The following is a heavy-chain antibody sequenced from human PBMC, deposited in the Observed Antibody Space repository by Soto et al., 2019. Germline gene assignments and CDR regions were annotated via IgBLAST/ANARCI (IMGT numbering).Heavy chain of an antibody. D-gene: IGHD3-16*01. J-gene: IGHJ4*02. V-gene: IGHV3-74*01. Sequence: GGSLRLSCAASGITFSTYWMHWVRQAPGKGLVWVSRLDNDGTNTRYADSVKGRFTVSRDNGKNTVYLQMDSLRAEDTAVYYCARDGGTYFDYWGQGTLVTVSS. CDR3: ARDGGTYFDY. CDR1: GITFSTYW. CDR2: LDNDGTNT.